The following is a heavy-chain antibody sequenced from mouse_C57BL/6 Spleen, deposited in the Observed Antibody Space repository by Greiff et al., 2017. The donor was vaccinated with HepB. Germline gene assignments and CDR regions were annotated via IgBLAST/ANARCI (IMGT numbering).Heavy chain of an antibody. CDR2: ISNGGGST. J-gene: IGHJ4*01. Sequence: EVNLVESGGGLVQPGGSLKLSCAASGFTFSDYYMYWVRQTPEKRLEWVAYISNGGGSTYYPDTVKGRFTISRDNAKNTLYLQMSRLKSEDTAMYYCARHRGSSGYNYAMDYWGQGTSVTVSS. CDR3: ARHRGSSGYNYAMDY. CDR1: GFTFSDYY. D-gene: IGHD3-2*02. V-gene: IGHV5-12*01.